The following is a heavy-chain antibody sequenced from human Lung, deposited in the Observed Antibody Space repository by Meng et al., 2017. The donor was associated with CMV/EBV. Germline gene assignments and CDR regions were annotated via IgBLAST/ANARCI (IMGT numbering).Heavy chain of an antibody. Sequence: GGSXRLXXAVARFTVSSNYMTWVRQAPGKGLEWVSTSYSGGSTYYADCVKGRFTISRDNSKNTLFLHLSILRVEDTAIYYCARALRGYAYPRDAFGVWGQGTXVTVSS. J-gene: IGHJ3*01. CDR1: RFTVSSNY. V-gene: IGHV3-53*01. CDR2: SYSGGST. CDR3: ARALRGYAYPRDAFGV. D-gene: IGHD5-18*01.